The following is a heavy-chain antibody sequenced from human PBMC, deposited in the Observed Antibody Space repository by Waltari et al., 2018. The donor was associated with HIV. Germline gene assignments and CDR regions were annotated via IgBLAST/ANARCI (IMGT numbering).Heavy chain of an antibody. Sequence: EVKLVQSGGGLVQPGGSLRLSCTASGVTFRSHAMSWVRQTPGKGLQWVSTISVSGSHTYYADSAKGRFPISRDNSENTLFLQMTRLRVEDTARYFCAKDFDTSGLPYVVIDSWGQGTLVTVSS. D-gene: IGHD3-22*01. J-gene: IGHJ4*02. CDR2: ISVSGSHT. V-gene: IGHV3-23*04. CDR1: GVTFRSHA. CDR3: AKDFDTSGLPYVVIDS.